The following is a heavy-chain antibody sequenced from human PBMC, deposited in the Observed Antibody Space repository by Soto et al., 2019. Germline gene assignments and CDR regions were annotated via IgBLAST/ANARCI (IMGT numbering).Heavy chain of an antibody. CDR2: ISYDGGDK. J-gene: IGHJ4*02. CDR3: AKNTYYQDVTGYYVFDS. Sequence: GGSLRLSCAASGFTFSSYTMHWVRQTPGKGLEWVADISYDGGDKYYADSVKGRFTVSRDNSKNTLYLQVNSLRLEDTAVFYCAKNTYYQDVTGYYVFDSGGQGTLVTVSS. V-gene: IGHV3-30-3*02. D-gene: IGHD3-22*01. CDR1: GFTFSSYT.